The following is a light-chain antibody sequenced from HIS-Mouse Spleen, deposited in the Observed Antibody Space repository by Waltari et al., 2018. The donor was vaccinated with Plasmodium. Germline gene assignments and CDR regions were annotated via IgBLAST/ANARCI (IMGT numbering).Light chain of an antibody. Sequence: IVMTQSPPSLPVTPAAPASIPCRSSQSLRHSNGYNYVDLYLQKPGQSPQLLIYLGSNRAAGVPDRCSGSGSGTDFTLKISRVEAGDVGVYYCMQALQTPFTFGPGTKVDIK. CDR1: QSLRHSNGYNY. J-gene: IGKJ3*01. CDR2: LGS. CDR3: MQALQTPFT. V-gene: IGKV2-28*01.